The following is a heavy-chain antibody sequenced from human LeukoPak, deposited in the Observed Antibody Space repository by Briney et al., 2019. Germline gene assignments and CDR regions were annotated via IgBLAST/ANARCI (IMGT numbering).Heavy chain of an antibody. V-gene: IGHV1-69*05. CDR3: ARGAAYYDFWSGYPHSGYDPQSPFDY. D-gene: IGHD3-3*01. CDR1: GGTFSSYA. Sequence: VASVKVSCKASGGTFSSYAISWVRQAPGQGLEWMGGIIPIFGTANYAQKLQGRVTMTTDTSTSTAYMELRSLRSDDTAVYYCARGAAYYDFWSGYPHSGYDPQSPFDYWGQGTLVTVSS. J-gene: IGHJ4*02. CDR2: IIPIFGTA.